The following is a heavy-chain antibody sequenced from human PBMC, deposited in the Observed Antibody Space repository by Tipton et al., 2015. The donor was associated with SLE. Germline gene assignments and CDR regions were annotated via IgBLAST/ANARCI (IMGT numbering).Heavy chain of an antibody. Sequence: SLRLSCGASGFTFTNYAMNWVRQAPGKGLEWVGFIRSKAYGGTTEYAASVKGRFTISRDDSKSIAYLQMHSLKTEDTAVYYCTRTVRFLEWTYNWFDPWGQGTLVTVSS. CDR3: TRTVRFLEWTYNWFDP. D-gene: IGHD3-3*01. J-gene: IGHJ5*02. CDR2: IRSKAYGGTT. CDR1: GFTFTNYA. V-gene: IGHV3-49*04.